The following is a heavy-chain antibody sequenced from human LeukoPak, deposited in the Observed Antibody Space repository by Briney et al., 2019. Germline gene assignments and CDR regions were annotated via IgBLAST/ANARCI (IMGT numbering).Heavy chain of an antibody. J-gene: IGHJ3*02. CDR3: AAKGSGSYYLGFAFDI. D-gene: IGHD3-10*01. Sequence: ASVKVSCKASGNTFTSYGISWVRQAPGQGLEWMGWISAYNGNTNYAQKLQGRVTMTTDTSTSTAYMELSSLRSEDTAVYYCAAKGSGSYYLGFAFDIWGQGTMVTVSS. CDR2: ISAYNGNT. V-gene: IGHV1-18*01. CDR1: GNTFTSYG.